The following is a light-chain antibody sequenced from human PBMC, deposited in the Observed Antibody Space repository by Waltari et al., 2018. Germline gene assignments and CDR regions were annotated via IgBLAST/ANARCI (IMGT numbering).Light chain of an antibody. V-gene: IGKV3-11*01. J-gene: IGKJ5*01. Sequence: EIVLAQSPATLSFPPGERATLSCRASQSVGRFLAWYQRKPGQAPRLLIYDASDRATCTPARFSGSGSGTDFTLTISSLEPEDFAVYYCQHRGNWPLLAFGQGTRLEIK. CDR2: DAS. CDR1: QSVGRF. CDR3: QHRGNWPLLA.